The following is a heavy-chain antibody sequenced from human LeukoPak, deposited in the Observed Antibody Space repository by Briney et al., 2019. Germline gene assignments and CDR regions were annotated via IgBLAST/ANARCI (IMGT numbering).Heavy chain of an antibody. V-gene: IGHV3-21*01. CDR3: ARDLLGDTVTTRRCDY. Sequence: GGSLRLSCAASGFTFSSYSMNWVRQAPGKGLEWVSSISSSSSYIYYAGSVKGRFTISRDNAKNSLYLQMNSLRAEDTAVYYCARDLLGDTVTTRRCDYWGQGTLVTVSS. CDR2: ISSSSSYI. J-gene: IGHJ4*02. CDR1: GFTFSSYS. D-gene: IGHD4-17*01.